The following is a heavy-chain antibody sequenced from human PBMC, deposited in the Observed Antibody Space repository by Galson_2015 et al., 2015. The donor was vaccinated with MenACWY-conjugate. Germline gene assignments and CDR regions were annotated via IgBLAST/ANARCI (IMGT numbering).Heavy chain of an antibody. Sequence: SLRLSCAASGFTFSSYWMHWVRQAPGKGLVWVSRINSDGSSTSYADSVKGRFTISRDNAKNTLYLQMNSLRAEDTAVYYCAARLLRSGGMDVWGQGTTVTVSS. CDR2: INSDGSST. CDR3: AARLLRSGGMDV. D-gene: IGHD3-10*02. V-gene: IGHV3-74*01. J-gene: IGHJ6*02. CDR1: GFTFSSYW.